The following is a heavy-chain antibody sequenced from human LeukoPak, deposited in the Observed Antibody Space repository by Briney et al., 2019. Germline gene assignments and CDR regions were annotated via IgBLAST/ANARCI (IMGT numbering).Heavy chain of an antibody. V-gene: IGHV3-23*01. Sequence: GGSLRLSCAASGFTFSSYAMSWVRQAPGKGLEWASAISGSGGSTYYADSVKGRFTISRDNSKNTLYLQMNSLRAEDTAVYYCAKDPFGSSGSPHDYWGQGTLVTVSS. J-gene: IGHJ4*02. CDR2: ISGSGGST. CDR1: GFTFSSYA. D-gene: IGHD3-22*01. CDR3: AKDPFGSSGSPHDY.